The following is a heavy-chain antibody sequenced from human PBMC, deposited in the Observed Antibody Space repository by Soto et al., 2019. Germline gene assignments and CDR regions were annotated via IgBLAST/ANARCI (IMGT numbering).Heavy chain of an antibody. CDR2: IYTSGST. Sequence: SETLSLTCTVSGGSISSYYWSWIRQPAGKGLEWIGSIYTSGSTNYNPSLKSRVTMSVDTSKNQFSLKLSSVTAADTAVYYCARLYYYDSSGPSDYWGQGTLVTVS. V-gene: IGHV4-4*07. CDR1: GGSISSYY. D-gene: IGHD3-22*01. CDR3: ARLYYYDSSGPSDY. J-gene: IGHJ4*02.